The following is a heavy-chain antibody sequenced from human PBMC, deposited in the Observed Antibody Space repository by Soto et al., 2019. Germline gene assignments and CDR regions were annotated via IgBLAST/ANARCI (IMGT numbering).Heavy chain of an antibody. V-gene: IGHV3-30*18. CDR1: GFTFSSYG. CDR3: AKDNRASTVNGAFDI. J-gene: IGHJ3*02. CDR2: ISYDGSNK. Sequence: QVQLAESGGGVVQPGRSLRLSCAASGFTFSSYGMHWVRQAPGKGLEWVAVISYDGSNKYYADSVKGRFTISRDNSKNTLYLQMNSLRAEDTAVYYCAKDNRASTVNGAFDIWGQGTMVTVSS. D-gene: IGHD4-17*01.